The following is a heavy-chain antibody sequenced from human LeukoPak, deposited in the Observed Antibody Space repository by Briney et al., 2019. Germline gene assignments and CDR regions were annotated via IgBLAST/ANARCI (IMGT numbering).Heavy chain of an antibody. CDR3: AKDAYDFWSGYNDY. J-gene: IGHJ4*02. CDR1: GFTFSSYA. V-gene: IGHV3-23*01. Sequence: PGGSLRLSCAASGFTFSSYAMSWVRQAPGRGLEWVSAISGSGGSTYYADSVKGRFTISRDNSKNTLYLQMNSLRAEDTAVYYCAKDAYDFWSGYNDYWGQGTLVTVSS. CDR2: ISGSGGST. D-gene: IGHD3-3*01.